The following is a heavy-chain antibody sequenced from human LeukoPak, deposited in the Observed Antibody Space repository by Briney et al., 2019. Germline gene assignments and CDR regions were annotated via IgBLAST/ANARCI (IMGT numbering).Heavy chain of an antibody. V-gene: IGHV3-23*01. Sequence: GGSLRLSCAASGFTFSSYGMSWFRQAPGKGLEWLSAISGSGGSTYYADSVQGRFTISRDNSKNTLYLQMSSLRAEDTAVYYCANSPKSDYWGQGTLVTVAS. CDR1: GFTFSSYG. J-gene: IGHJ4*02. CDR2: ISGSGGST. CDR3: ANSPKSDY.